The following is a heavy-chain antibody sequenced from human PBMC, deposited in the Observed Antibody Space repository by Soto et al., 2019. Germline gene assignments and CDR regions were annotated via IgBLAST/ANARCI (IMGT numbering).Heavy chain of an antibody. CDR3: ARGVVVVAATDNWFDP. CDR2: MNPNSGNT. Sequence: QVQLVQSGAEVKKPGASVKVSCKASGYTFTSYDINWVRQATGQGLEWMGWMNPNSGNTGYAQKFQGRVIMTRNTSISTAYMELSSLRSEDTAVYYCARGVVVVAATDNWFDPWGQGPLVTVSS. CDR1: GYTFTSYD. J-gene: IGHJ5*02. D-gene: IGHD2-15*01. V-gene: IGHV1-8*01.